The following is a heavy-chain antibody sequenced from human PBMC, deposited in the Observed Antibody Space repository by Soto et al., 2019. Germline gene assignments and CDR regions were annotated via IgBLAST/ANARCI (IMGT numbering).Heavy chain of an antibody. Sequence: LRLSCAASGFTFTRYSMNWVRQAPGKGLEWVSSISSTTNYIYYGDSMKGRFTISRDNAKNSLYLEMNSLRAEDTAVYYCARESEDLTSNFDYWGQGTTVTVSS. CDR3: ARESEDLTSNFDY. CDR1: GFTFTRYS. V-gene: IGHV3-21*01. J-gene: IGHJ4*02. CDR2: ISSTTNYI.